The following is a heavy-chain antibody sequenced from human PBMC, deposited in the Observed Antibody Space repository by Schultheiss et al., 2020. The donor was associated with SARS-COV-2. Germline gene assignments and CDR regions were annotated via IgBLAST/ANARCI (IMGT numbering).Heavy chain of an antibody. CDR3: ARDLSNYDFWSGYLYGMDV. Sequence: GGSLRLSCAASGFTFSSYAMHWVRQAPGKGLEWVAVISYDGSNKYYADSVKGRFTISRDNSKNTLYLQMNSLRAEDTAVYYCARDLSNYDFWSGYLYGMDVWAQGTTVTVSS. CDR2: ISYDGSNK. J-gene: IGHJ6*02. V-gene: IGHV3-30-3*01. CDR1: GFTFSSYA. D-gene: IGHD3-3*01.